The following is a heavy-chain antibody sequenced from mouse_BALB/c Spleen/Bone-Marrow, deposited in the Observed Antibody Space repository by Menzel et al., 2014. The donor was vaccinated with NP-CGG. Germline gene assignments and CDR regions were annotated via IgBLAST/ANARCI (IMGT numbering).Heavy chain of an antibody. V-gene: IGHV5-6*01. CDR3: ARRDGGPMDY. Sequence: EVQLVESGGGLVQPGGSLKLSCVASGFTFSSYGMSWVRQTPDKRLEWVATISSGGSYTYYPDSVKGRFTISRDNAKNTLYLQMSSLKSEDTAMYYCARRDGGPMDYWGQGTSVTVSS. CDR2: ISSGGSYT. CDR1: GFTFSSYG. D-gene: IGHD2-3*01. J-gene: IGHJ4*01.